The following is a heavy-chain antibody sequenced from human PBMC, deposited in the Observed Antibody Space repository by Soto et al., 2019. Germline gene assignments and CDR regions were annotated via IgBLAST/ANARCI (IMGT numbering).Heavy chain of an antibody. V-gene: IGHV3-66*01. CDR3: ARDRDDWIVATA. CDR2: IYSGGST. D-gene: IGHD5-12*01. J-gene: IGHJ5*02. CDR1: GFTVSSNY. Sequence: GGSLRLSCAASGFTVSSNYMSWDRQAPGKGLEWVSVIYSGGSTYYADSVKGRFTISRDNSKNTLYLQMNSLRAEDTAVYYCARDRDDWIVATAWGQGTLVTVSS.